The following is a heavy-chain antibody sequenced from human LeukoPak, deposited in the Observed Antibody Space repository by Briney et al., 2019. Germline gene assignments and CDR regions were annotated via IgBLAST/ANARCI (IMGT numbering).Heavy chain of an antibody. J-gene: IGHJ3*02. CDR3: AKDPPRGSGDAFDI. V-gene: IGHV3-23*01. CDR2: ISGSGSST. Sequence: GGPPRLPCAPSGFPFSNYAMSGVGQAPGRGLEWVSTISGSGSSTYYADSVKGRFTFSRDNSRNTLYLQMDSLRAEDSAVYYCAKDPPRGSGDAFDIWGQGTRVTVSS. CDR1: GFPFSNYA. D-gene: IGHD2-15*01.